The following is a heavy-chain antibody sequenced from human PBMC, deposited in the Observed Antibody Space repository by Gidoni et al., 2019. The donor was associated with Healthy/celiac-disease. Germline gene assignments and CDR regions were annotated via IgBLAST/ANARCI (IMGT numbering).Heavy chain of an antibody. J-gene: IGHJ6*02. Sequence: QVQLVQSGAEVKKPGASVKVSCKTSRHTFTSYFIHWVRQAPGQGLEWMGKINPSGGSTSYAQKFQGRVTMTRDTSTSTVYMEMSSLRSEDTAVYYCARDQAGSTYQDVWGLGTTVTVSS. CDR2: INPSGGST. CDR3: ARDQAGSTYQDV. CDR1: RHTFTSYF. D-gene: IGHD3-10*01. V-gene: IGHV1-46*01.